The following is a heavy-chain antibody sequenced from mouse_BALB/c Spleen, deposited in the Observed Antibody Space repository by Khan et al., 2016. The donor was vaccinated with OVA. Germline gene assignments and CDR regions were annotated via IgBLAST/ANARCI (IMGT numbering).Heavy chain of an antibody. CDR2: ITYSGST. CDR3: ARGRAY. CDR1: GYSITSDYA. Sequence: DVQLQESGPGLVKASQSLSLTCTVTGYSITSDYAWNWIRQFPGNKLEWMGYITYSGSTSYTPSLKSRISITRDTSKNQFFLQLNSVTTGDTATXYCARGRAYWGQGTLVTVSA. J-gene: IGHJ3*01. D-gene: IGHD3-3*01. V-gene: IGHV3-2*02.